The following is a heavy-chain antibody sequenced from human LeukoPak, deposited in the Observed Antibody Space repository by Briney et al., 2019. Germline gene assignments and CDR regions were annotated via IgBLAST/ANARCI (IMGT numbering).Heavy chain of an antibody. CDR3: AKAGGPDYYYGMDV. CDR1: GFTFDDYA. CDR2: ISWNSGSI. V-gene: IGHV3-9*01. D-gene: IGHD3-10*01. Sequence: GGSLRLSCAASGFTFDDYAMHWVRQAPGKGLEWVSGISWNSGSIGYADSVKGRFTISRDNAKSSLYLQMNSLRAEDTALYYCAKAGGPDYYYGMDVWGQGTTVTVSS. J-gene: IGHJ6*02.